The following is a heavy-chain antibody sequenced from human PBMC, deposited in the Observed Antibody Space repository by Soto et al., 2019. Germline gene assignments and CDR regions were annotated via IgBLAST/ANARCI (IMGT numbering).Heavy chain of an antibody. Sequence: HPGGPLRLSCVASEFTFSSYAMSWVRQAPGKGLEWVSAISGSGGSTYYADSVKGRFAVSRDNSKSTLYLQMNSLRDEDTAVYYCAKVPTGEMATVFQAFDIWGQGTMVTVSS. CDR3: AKVPTGEMATVFQAFDI. CDR2: ISGSGGST. V-gene: IGHV3-23*01. CDR1: EFTFSSYA. J-gene: IGHJ3*02. D-gene: IGHD4-4*01.